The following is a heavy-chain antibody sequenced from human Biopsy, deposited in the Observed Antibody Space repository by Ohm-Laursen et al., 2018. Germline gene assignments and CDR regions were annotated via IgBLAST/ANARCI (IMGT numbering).Heavy chain of an antibody. V-gene: IGHV1-2*02. Sequence: VASVNVSCKASGFSFTGYYMHWVRQAPGQGLEWMGWINPNSGGTNYAQKFQGNITMTRDTSMSTAYMEMSRLRCDDTAVYYCALQSVAQMKNFDYWGQGTLVTVSS. CDR1: GFSFTGYY. D-gene: IGHD6-19*01. CDR3: ALQSVAQMKNFDY. CDR2: INPNSGGT. J-gene: IGHJ4*02.